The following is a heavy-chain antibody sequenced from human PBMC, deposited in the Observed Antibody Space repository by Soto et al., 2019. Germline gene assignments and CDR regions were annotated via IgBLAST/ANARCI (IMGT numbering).Heavy chain of an antibody. CDR2: INAGNGRE. D-gene: IGHD3-10*01. J-gene: IGHJ4*02. V-gene: IGHV1-3*01. Sequence: SGAEVKKPGASVKVSCKTSGYTFTSYTLHWVRQAPGQGLEWMGWINAGNGREKYSQRFQDRVSLSTDKSATTAYMELRSPRSEDTAMYFWARGGGWVGEASFDSWGQGTLVTVSS. CDR3: ARGGGWVGEASFDS. CDR1: GYTFTSYT.